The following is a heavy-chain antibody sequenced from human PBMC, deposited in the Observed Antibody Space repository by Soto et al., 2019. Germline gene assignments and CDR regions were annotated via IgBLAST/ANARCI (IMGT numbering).Heavy chain of an antibody. CDR3: ARGGSYVNNWFDP. D-gene: IGHD1-26*01. CDR2: IYHSGSI. V-gene: IGHV4-30-2*01. J-gene: IGHJ5*02. Sequence: QLQLQESGSGLVKPSQTLSLTCAVSGGSISSGGYSWSWIRQPPGKGLEWIGYIYHSGSIYYNPSLKSRVTVSVDRSKNQFSLKLSSVTAADTAVDYCARGGSYVNNWFDPWGQGTLVTVSS. CDR1: GGSISSGGYS.